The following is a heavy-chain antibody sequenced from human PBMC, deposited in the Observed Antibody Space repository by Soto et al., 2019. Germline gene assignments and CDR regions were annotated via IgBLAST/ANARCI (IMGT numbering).Heavy chain of an antibody. J-gene: IGHJ4*02. CDR3: ARGSTGYSSSWYRY. CDR1: GGSITSYN. CDR2: VYNSGST. D-gene: IGHD6-13*01. Sequence: PSETLSLTCTVPGGSITSYNWNWLRQPPGKALEWIGYVYNSGSTNYNPSLKSRVTISVDTSKNQFSLKLSSVTAADTAVYYCARGSTGYSSSWYRYWGQGTLVTVSS. V-gene: IGHV4-59*01.